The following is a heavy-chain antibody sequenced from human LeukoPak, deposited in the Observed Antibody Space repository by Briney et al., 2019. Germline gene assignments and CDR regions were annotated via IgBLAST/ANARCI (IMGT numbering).Heavy chain of an antibody. CDR3: ARERGWYDKDYFDY. Sequence: GGSLRLSCAASGFTFSDYYMSWIRQAPGKGLEWVSYISSSGSTIYYADSVKGRFTISRDNAKNSLYPQMNSLRAEDTAVYYCARERGWYDKDYFDYWGQGVLVTVSS. J-gene: IGHJ4*02. V-gene: IGHV3-11*01. CDR1: GFTFSDYY. D-gene: IGHD6-19*01. CDR2: ISSSGSTI.